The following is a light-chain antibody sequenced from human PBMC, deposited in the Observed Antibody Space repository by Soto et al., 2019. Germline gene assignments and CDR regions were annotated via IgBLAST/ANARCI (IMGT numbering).Light chain of an antibody. J-gene: IGLJ3*02. CDR1: RSNSGAGYA. Sequence: FVLTPPPSVSGAPGPRVIIYCTGSRSNSGAGYAVHWYRRLPGKAPKLLISGNHNRPSGVPDRLSGSKSGTSASLAIAGLQAEEEADYYCQSYASSLSIWVFGGGTKVTVL. V-gene: IGLV1-40*01. CDR2: GNH. CDR3: QSYASSLSIWV.